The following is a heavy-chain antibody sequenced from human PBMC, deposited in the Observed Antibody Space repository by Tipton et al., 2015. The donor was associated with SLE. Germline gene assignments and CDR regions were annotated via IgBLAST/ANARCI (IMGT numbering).Heavy chain of an antibody. Sequence: TLSLTCNVYGFSISSGYYWGWIRQSPGKGLEWIQNMYDSGSTYYNPSLKSRVTMSIDRSKNQFSLKLSSVTAADTAVYYCARHDGQWDAFDIWGQGTMVTVSS. J-gene: IGHJ3*02. CDR2: MYDSGST. CDR1: GFSISSGYY. CDR3: ARHDGQWDAFDI. D-gene: IGHD6-19*01. V-gene: IGHV4-38-2*02.